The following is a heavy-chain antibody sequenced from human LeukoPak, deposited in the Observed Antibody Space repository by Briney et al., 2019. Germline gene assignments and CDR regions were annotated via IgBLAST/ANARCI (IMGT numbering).Heavy chain of an antibody. V-gene: IGHV4-59*01. CDR1: GGSISSYY. J-gene: IGHJ5*02. CDR2: IYYSGST. CDR3: ARRSNWFDP. Sequence: SETLSLTCTVSGGSISSYYWSWIRQPPGKGLEWIGYIYYSGSTNYNPSLKSRVTISVDTSKNQFSLKLSSVTAADTAVYYCARRSNWFDPWGQGTLVTVSS.